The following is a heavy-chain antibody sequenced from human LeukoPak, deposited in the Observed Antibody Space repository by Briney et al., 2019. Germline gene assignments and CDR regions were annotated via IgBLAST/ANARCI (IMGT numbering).Heavy chain of an antibody. CDR3: ARCNLAAADLDY. J-gene: IGHJ4*02. CDR2: ISTYYGNT. D-gene: IGHD6-13*01. V-gene: IGHV1-18*04. CDR1: GYTFTGYF. Sequence: ASVKVSCKASGYTFTGYFLHWVRQAPGQGLEWMGWISTYYGNTNYIQNLQGRVTMTTDTSTSTAYMELRSLRSDDTAVYYCARCNLAAADLDYRGQGALVTVSS.